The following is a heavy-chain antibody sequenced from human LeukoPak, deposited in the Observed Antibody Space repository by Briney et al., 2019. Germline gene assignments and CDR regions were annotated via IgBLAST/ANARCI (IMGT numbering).Heavy chain of an antibody. V-gene: IGHV3-48*03. CDR3: ARDGDIVATIRAFDY. CDR2: ISSSGSTI. J-gene: IGHJ4*02. Sequence: PGGSLRLSCAASGFTFSSYEMNWVRQAPGKGLEWVSYISSSGSTIYYADSVKGRFTISRDNAKNSLYLQMNSLRAEDTAVYYCARDGDIVATIRAFDYWGQGTLVTVSS. D-gene: IGHD5-12*01. CDR1: GFTFSSYE.